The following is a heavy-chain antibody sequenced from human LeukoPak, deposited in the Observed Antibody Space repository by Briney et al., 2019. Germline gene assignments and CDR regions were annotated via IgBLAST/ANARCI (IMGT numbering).Heavy chain of an antibody. CDR1: GFNLHRHA. D-gene: IGHD2-2*01. V-gene: IGHV3-23*01. CDR2: IRSDSSTT. Sequence: PGGSLTLSCAASGFNLHRHAMSWVRQTPGKGLEWVADIRSDSSTTAYADSVEGRFTISRDNSRMTLYLQMNSLRAEDTAVYYCAKGGVPAAISREGALDIWGQGTMVTVSS. CDR3: AKGGVPAAISREGALDI. J-gene: IGHJ3*02.